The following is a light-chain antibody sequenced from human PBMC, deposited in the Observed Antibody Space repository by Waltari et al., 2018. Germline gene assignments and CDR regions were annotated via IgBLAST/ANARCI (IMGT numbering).Light chain of an antibody. V-gene: IGLV3-19*01. Sequence: SSELTQDPAVSVALGQTVRITCPGDSLKTYYATWYQQKPGQAPILVIYGKNNRPSRIPDRFPGTRSGNTCSLTITGAQAEDEADYYCNSRDSSGNHLGVFGGGTKLTVL. J-gene: IGLJ3*02. CDR3: NSRDSSGNHLGV. CDR1: SLKTYY. CDR2: GKN.